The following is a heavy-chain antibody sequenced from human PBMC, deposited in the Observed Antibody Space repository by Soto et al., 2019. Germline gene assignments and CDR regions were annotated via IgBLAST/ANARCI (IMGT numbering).Heavy chain of an antibody. CDR3: ARDLCGSSSCVYFDY. CDR1: GGTFSSYA. Sequence: QVQLVQSGAEVKKPGSSVKVSCKASGGTFSSYAISWVRQAPGQGLEWMGGIIPIFGTANYAQKVQGRVTIAADEPTSTAYMELSSLRAEDTAVYYCARDLCGSSSCVYFDYWGQGTLVTVSS. V-gene: IGHV1-69*12. J-gene: IGHJ4*02. D-gene: IGHD6-6*01. CDR2: IIPIFGTA.